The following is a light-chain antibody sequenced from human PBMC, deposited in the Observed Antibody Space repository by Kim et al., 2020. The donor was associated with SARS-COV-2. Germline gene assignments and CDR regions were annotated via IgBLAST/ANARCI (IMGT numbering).Light chain of an antibody. V-gene: IGKV3-11*01. J-gene: IGKJ4*01. CDR3: QQRRSWPLT. Sequence: LSPEEEATRSGRTSQSVSSYLAWYQQKPGQAPRLLIFDASNRATGIPARFSGSGSGTDFTLTISSLEPEDFAVYYCQQRRSWPLTFGGGTKVDIK. CDR2: DAS. CDR1: QSVSSY.